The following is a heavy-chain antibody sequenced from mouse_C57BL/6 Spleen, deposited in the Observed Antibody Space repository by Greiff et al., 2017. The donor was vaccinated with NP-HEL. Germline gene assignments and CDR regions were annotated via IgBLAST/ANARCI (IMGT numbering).Heavy chain of an antibody. Sequence: LVESGAELVKPGASVKMSCKASGYTFTTYPIEWMKQNHGKSLEWIGNFHPYNDDTKYNEKFKGKATLTVEKSSSTVYLELSRLTSDDSAVYYCARGPIYYYGSRYYFDYWGKGTTLTVSS. CDR3: ARGPIYYYGSRYYFDY. D-gene: IGHD1-1*01. V-gene: IGHV1-47*01. J-gene: IGHJ2*01. CDR1: GYTFTTYP. CDR2: FHPYNDDT.